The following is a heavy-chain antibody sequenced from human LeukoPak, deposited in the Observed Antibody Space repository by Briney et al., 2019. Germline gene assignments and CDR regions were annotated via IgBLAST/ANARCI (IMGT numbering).Heavy chain of an antibody. CDR1: GFTFSSYA. D-gene: IGHD3-10*01. V-gene: IGHV3-23*01. CDR2: ISGSGGST. CDR3: ARELGKRPYYYGSGSYYEEVY. Sequence: GGSLRLSCAASGFTFSSYAMSWVRQAPGKGLEWVSAISGSGGSTYYADSVKGRFTISRDNSKNTLYLQMNSLRSDDTAVYYCARELGKRPYYYGSGSYYEEVYWGQGTLVTVSS. J-gene: IGHJ4*02.